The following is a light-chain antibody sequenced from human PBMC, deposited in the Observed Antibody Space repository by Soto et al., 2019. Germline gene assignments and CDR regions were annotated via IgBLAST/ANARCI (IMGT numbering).Light chain of an antibody. CDR3: SSYTGSNNLL. V-gene: IGLV2-8*01. Sequence: QSALTQPPSASGSPGQSVTISCTGTSSDVGSYNYVSWYQQHPGKAPKLMIYEASKRPSGVPDRFSGSKSGNTASLTVSGLQAEDEADYYCSSYTGSNNLLFGGGTKLTVL. CDR1: SSDVGSYNY. CDR2: EAS. J-gene: IGLJ2*01.